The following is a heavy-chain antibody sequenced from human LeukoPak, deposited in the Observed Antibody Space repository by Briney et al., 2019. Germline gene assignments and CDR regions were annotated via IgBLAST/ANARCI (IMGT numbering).Heavy chain of an antibody. D-gene: IGHD3-10*01. CDR3: ARRYYQRSGTSNHFDY. V-gene: IGHV5-51*01. J-gene: IGHJ4*02. Sequence: GESPKISCNGSGYSFTNYWIGWGRQIPREGLEWRRIFHPGGADTSYSPSLQGQVTISVDKSISTVYLQWNSLKASDTAMYYCARRYYQRSGTSNHFDYWGQGTLVTVSS. CDR2: FHPGGADT. CDR1: GYSFTNYW.